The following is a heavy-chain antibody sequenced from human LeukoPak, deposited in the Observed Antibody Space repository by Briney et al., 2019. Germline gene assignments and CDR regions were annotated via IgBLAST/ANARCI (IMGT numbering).Heavy chain of an antibody. Sequence: PSETLSLTCTVSGGSISSYYWSWIRQPPGKGLEWIGYIYYSGSTNYNPSLMSRVTISVDTSKNQFSLKLSSVTAADTAVYYCARADYYDSSGYVGWFDPWGQGTLVTVSS. J-gene: IGHJ5*02. V-gene: IGHV4-59*01. CDR2: IYYSGST. CDR1: GGSISSYY. D-gene: IGHD3-22*01. CDR3: ARADYYDSSGYVGWFDP.